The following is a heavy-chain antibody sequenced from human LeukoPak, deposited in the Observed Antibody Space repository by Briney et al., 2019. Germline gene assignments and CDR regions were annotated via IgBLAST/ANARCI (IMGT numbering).Heavy chain of an antibody. CDR2: IYSGGST. V-gene: IGHV3-53*01. D-gene: IGHD6-19*01. Sequence: GGSLRLSCAASGFTVSSNYMSWVRQAPGKGLEWVSVIYSGGSTYYADSGKGRFTISRDNSKNTLYLQMNSLRTEDTAVYYCAREGTSSGWYPFDYWGQGTLVTVSS. CDR3: AREGTSSGWYPFDY. J-gene: IGHJ4*02. CDR1: GFTVSSNY.